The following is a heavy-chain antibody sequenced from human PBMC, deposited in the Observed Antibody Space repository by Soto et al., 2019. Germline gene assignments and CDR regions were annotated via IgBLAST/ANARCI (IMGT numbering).Heavy chain of an antibody. V-gene: IGHV5-10-1*01. CDR1: GYSFTSYW. CDR2: IDPSDSYT. J-gene: IGHJ6*02. Sequence: GESLKISCKGSGYSFTSYWISWVRQMPGKGLEWMGRIDPSDSYTNYSPSFQGHVTFSADKSISTAYLQWSSLKASDTAMYYCARRGPITIFGVDYGMDVWGQGTTVTVSS. CDR3: ARRGPITIFGVDYGMDV. D-gene: IGHD3-3*01.